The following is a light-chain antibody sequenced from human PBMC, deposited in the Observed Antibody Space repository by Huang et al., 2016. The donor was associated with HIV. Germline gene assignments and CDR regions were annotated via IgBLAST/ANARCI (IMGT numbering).Light chain of an antibody. CDR2: SAS. V-gene: IGKV1-39*01. J-gene: IGKJ2*01. CDR3: QGSLSIPHT. Sequence: DIQMTQSPSSLSASVGDRVTITCRASENNRRYLKWYQQKPGKPPNLLIHSASTLQSGVPSRFSGSGSGTDFTLTITSLQPEDFATYYCQGSLSIPHTFGQGTNLEIK. CDR1: ENNRRY.